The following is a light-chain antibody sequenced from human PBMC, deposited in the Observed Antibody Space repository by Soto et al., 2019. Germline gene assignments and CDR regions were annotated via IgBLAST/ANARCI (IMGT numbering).Light chain of an antibody. CDR2: GAS. CDR3: QQYGSSPLT. Sequence: IMLTQSPGTLSLSPGERATLSCRASQSVSSSYLAWYQQKPGQAPRLLIYGASSRATGIPDRFSGSGSGTDFTLTISRLEPEDFAVYYCQQYGSSPLTFGGGTKV. V-gene: IGKV3-20*01. CDR1: QSVSSSY. J-gene: IGKJ4*01.